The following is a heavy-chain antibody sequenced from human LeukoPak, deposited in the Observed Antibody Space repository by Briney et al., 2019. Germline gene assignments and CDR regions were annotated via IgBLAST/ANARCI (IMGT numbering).Heavy chain of an antibody. V-gene: IGHV1-69*01. J-gene: IGHJ4*02. CDR1: GGTFSSYA. D-gene: IGHD7-27*01. CDR3: ARDNWGYGSAFDY. Sequence: GSSVKVSCKASGGTFSSYAISWVRQAPGQGLEWMGGIIPIFGTANYAQKFQGRVTITADESTSTAYMELSSLRSADTAVYYCARDNWGYGSAFDYWGQGTLVTVSS. CDR2: IIPIFGTA.